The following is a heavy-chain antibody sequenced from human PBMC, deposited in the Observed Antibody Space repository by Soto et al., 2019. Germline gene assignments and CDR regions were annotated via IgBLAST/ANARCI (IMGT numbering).Heavy chain of an antibody. CDR1: GGSFSGYY. J-gene: IGHJ6*03. CDR3: ARGLVRDFWSRYYMNYMDV. D-gene: IGHD3-3*01. CDR2: INHSGST. Sequence: PSETLSLTCAVYGGSFSGYYWSWIRQPPGKGLEWIGEINHSGSTNYNPSLKSRVTISVDTSKNQFSLKLSSVTAADTAVYYCARGLVRDFWSRYYMNYMDVWGKGTTVTGS. V-gene: IGHV4-34*01.